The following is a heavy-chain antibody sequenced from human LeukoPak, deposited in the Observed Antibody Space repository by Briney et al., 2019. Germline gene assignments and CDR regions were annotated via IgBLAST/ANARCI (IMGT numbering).Heavy chain of an antibody. V-gene: IGHV1-2*06. CDR2: INPNSGGT. CDR3: ARDFEVQPWSNHDAFDI. CDR1: GYTFTGYY. J-gene: IGHJ3*02. D-gene: IGHD5-18*01. Sequence: ASVKVSCKASGYTFTGYYMHWVRQAPGQGLEWMGRINPNSGGTNYAQKFQGRVTMTRDTSISTAYMELSRLRSDDTAVYYCARDFEVQPWSNHDAFDIWGQGTMVTVSS.